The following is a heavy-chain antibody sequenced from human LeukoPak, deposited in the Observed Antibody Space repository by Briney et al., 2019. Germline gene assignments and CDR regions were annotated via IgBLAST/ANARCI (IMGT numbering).Heavy chain of an antibody. CDR1: DGSFSDYY. CDR2: INHSGNT. CDR3: ARDGGPGGVVRGVMFY. Sequence: SETLSLTCGVYDGSFSDYYWSWIRQPPGKGLEWIGEINHSGNTNYNPSLKSRVTISVDTSKKQFSLKLSSVTAADTAVYYCARDGGPGGVVRGVMFYWGQGTLVTVSS. J-gene: IGHJ4*02. V-gene: IGHV4-34*01. D-gene: IGHD3-10*01.